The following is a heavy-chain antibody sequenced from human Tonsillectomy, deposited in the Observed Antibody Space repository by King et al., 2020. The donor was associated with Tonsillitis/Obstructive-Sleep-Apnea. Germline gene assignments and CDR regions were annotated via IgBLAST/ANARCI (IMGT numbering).Heavy chain of an antibody. J-gene: IGHJ6*03. CDR3: SATARAAAAGFYYYYYMDV. V-gene: IGHV1-58*02. CDR2: IVVGSGNT. CDR1: GFTFTSSA. D-gene: IGHD6-13*01. Sequence: QLVQSGPEVKKSGTSVKVSCKASGFTFTSSAMQWVRQARGQRLEWIGWIVVGSGNTNYAEKFQERVTITRDMSTSTAYIGLSSLRSEDTAVYYCSATARAAAAGFYYYYYMDVWGKGTTVTVSS.